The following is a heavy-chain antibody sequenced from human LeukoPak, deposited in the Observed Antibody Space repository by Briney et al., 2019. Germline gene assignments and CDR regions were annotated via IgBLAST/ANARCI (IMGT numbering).Heavy chain of an antibody. CDR3: ARDLTTRHAFDI. V-gene: IGHV1-2*02. J-gene: IGHJ3*02. CDR1: GYTFTGYY. D-gene: IGHD1-1*01. Sequence: PKASVKVSCKASGYTFTGYYMHWVRQAPGQGLEWMGWINPNSGGTNYAQKFQGRVTMTRDTSISTAYMELSRLRSDDTAVYYCARDLTTRHAFDIWGQGTMVTVSS. CDR2: INPNSGGT.